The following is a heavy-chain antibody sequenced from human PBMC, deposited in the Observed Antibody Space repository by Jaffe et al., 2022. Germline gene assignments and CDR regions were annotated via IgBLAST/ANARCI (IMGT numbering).Heavy chain of an antibody. V-gene: IGHV3-9*01. Sequence: EVQLVESGGGLVQPGRSLRLSCAASGFTFDDYAMHWVRQAPGKGLEWVSGISWNSGSIGYADSVKGRFTISRDNAKNSLYLQMNSLRAEDTALYYCAKDISNYYGSGLDYWGQGTLVTVSS. J-gene: IGHJ4*02. CDR1: GFTFDDYA. CDR2: ISWNSGSI. D-gene: IGHD3-10*01. CDR3: AKDISNYYGSGLDY.